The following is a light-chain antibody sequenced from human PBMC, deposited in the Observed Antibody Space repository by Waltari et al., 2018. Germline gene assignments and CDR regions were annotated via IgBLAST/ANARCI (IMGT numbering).Light chain of an antibody. J-gene: IGKJ4*01. CDR3: QQYYNAPLT. CDR2: WAS. V-gene: IGKV4-1*01. Sequence: DIVMTQTPESLAVSLGERATIHCKSSQTILYSSNGNNYLAWYQQKPGQPPKLLINWASTRQSGVPDRFSGGGSGTDFTLTINSLQAEDVAVYYCQQYYNAPLTFGGGTKVEIK. CDR1: QTILYSSNGNNY.